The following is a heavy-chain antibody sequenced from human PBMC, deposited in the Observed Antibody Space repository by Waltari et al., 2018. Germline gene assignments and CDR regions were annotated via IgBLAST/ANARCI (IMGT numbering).Heavy chain of an antibody. CDR3: ARVYWPRGFDY. CDR2: IKQDGSDK. D-gene: IGHD2-8*02. Sequence: EVRLVESGGGLVQPGGSLRLSCAASGFNFSSYWMSWVRQAPGKGLEWVPNIKQDGSDKYYVDSVEGRFTVSRDNAKNSLYLQMNSLRAEDTAVYYCARVYWPRGFDYWGQGTLVTVSS. V-gene: IGHV3-7*01. J-gene: IGHJ4*02. CDR1: GFNFSSYW.